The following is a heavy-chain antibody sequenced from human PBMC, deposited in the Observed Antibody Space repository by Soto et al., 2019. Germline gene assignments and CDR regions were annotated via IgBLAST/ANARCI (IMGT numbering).Heavy chain of an antibody. Sequence: TLSLTCAVSGDSISSGAYSWRWIRQPPGKGLEGIGYIYHSGSTYYNPSLKSRVTISVDRSKNQFSLKLSSVTAADTAVYYCARYNVVVVAATPEYYFDYWGQGTLVTVS. CDR1: GDSISSGAYS. CDR2: IYHSGST. J-gene: IGHJ4*02. CDR3: ARYNVVVVAATPEYYFDY. D-gene: IGHD2-15*01. V-gene: IGHV4-30-2*01.